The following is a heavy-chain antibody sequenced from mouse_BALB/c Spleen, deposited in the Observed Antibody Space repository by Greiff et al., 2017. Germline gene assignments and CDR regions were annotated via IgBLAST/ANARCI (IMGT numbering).Heavy chain of an antibody. V-gene: IGHV1-7*01. CDR2: INPSTGYT. D-gene: IGHD2-10*01. CDR3: AGPYYGNYAAY. Sequence: VQLVESGAELAKPGASVKMSCKASGYTFTSYWMHWVKQRPGQGLEWIGYINPSTGYTEYNQKFKDKATLTADKSSSTAYMQLSSLTSEDSAVYYCAGPYYGNYAAYWGQGTLVTVSA. J-gene: IGHJ3*01. CDR1: GYTFTSYW.